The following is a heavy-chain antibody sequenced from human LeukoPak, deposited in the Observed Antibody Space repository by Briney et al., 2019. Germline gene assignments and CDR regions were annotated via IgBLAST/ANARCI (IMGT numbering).Heavy chain of an antibody. D-gene: IGHD3-10*01. CDR3: AKEGAYPIITYDS. Sequence: GGSLRLSCAASGFSFSRYWMNWVRQAPGKGLEWVANIKGDGIEKNYVDSVKGRFSISRDNAMNALYLQMDSLRAEDTAVYYCAKEGAYPIITYDSWGQGALVTVSS. CDR1: GFSFSRYW. J-gene: IGHJ5*01. CDR2: IKGDGIEK. V-gene: IGHV3-7*01.